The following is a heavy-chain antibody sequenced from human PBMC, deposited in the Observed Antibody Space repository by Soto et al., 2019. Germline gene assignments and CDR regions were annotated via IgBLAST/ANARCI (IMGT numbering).Heavy chain of an antibody. Sequence: QVQLVQSGAEVKKPGSSVKVSCKASGGTFSRYAISWVRQAPGQGLEWMGGIIPIFGTANYAQKFQGRVTITAYESTSTAYMVLSSLRSEDTAVYYCARDIAVAGGPTRLYFDYWGQGTLVTVSS. CDR2: IIPIFGTA. J-gene: IGHJ4*02. CDR3: ARDIAVAGGPTRLYFDY. CDR1: GGTFSRYA. D-gene: IGHD6-19*01. V-gene: IGHV1-69*12.